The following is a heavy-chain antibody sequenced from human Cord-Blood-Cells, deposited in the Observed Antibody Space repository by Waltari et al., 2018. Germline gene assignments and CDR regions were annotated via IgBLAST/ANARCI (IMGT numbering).Heavy chain of an antibody. CDR1: GFPLSSQS. CDR2: ISGSGGST. V-gene: IGHV3-23*04. CDR3: AKDPELGIGFDY. D-gene: IGHD7-27*01. Sequence: EVKLVESGGGLVQPGGSMSTSLAASGFPLSSQSMGRVRKAPGKGLEWVSAISGSGGSTYYADSVKGRFTISRDNSKNTLYLQMNSLRAEDTAVYYCAKDPELGIGFDYWGQGTLVTVSS. J-gene: IGHJ4*02.